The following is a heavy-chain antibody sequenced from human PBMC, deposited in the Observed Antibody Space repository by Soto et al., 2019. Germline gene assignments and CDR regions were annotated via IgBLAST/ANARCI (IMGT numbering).Heavy chain of an antibody. D-gene: IGHD2-2*01. CDR1: GDSFTSYG. J-gene: IGHJ5*02. CDR3: ARTAAPIVGWFDP. Sequence: GESLKISCKGSGDSFTSYGSGWVRQMTGKGLEWMGIIYPGDSDTRYSPSFQGQVTISADKSISTAYLQWSSLKASDTAMYYCARTAAPIVGWFDPWGQGTLVTVSS. CDR2: IYPGDSDT. V-gene: IGHV5-51*01.